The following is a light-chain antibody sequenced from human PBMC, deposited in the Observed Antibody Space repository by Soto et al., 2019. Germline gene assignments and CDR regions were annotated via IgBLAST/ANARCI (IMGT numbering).Light chain of an antibody. J-gene: IGKJ1*01. V-gene: IGKV4-1*01. CDR1: QSILYSSNNKNY. CDR2: WVS. CDR3: QQYYGTLPA. Sequence: DIVMTQSPDSLAVSLGERATINCKSSQSILYSSNNKNYLAWYQQKPGQPPKLLIYWVSTRESGVPDRFSGSGSGTDFTLTISSLQAEDVAVYYCQQYYGTLPAFGQGTKVEIK.